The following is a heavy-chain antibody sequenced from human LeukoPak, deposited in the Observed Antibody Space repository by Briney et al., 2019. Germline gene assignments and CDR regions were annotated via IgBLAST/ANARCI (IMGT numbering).Heavy chain of an antibody. V-gene: IGHV3-30-3*01. CDR3: ARGSFAGFDY. CDR1: GFTFTSYA. Sequence: GGSLRLSCAASGFTFTSYAMHWVRQAPGKGLEWVAVISYDGNNKYYADSVKGRFTISRDNSKNTLYLQMNSLRAEDAAVYYCARGSFAGFDYWGQGTLVTVSS. CDR2: ISYDGNNK. J-gene: IGHJ4*02.